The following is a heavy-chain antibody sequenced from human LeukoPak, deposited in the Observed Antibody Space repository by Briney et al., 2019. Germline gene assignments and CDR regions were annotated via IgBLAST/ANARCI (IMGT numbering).Heavy chain of an antibody. CDR1: GYTFTGYY. Sequence: ASVKVSCKASGYTFTGYYMHWVRQAPGQGLEWMGWINPNSGGTNYAQKFQGRVTMTRDTSISTAYMELSRLRSVDTAVYYCARAVLRQISGSLVYWGQGTLVTVSS. J-gene: IGHJ4*02. V-gene: IGHV1-2*02. CDR3: ARAVLRQISGSLVY. D-gene: IGHD6-19*01. CDR2: INPNSGGT.